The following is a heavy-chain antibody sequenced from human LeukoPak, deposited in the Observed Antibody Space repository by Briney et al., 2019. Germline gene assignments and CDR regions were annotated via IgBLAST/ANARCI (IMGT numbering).Heavy chain of an antibody. CDR3: ARVKGYCSSTSCYLDYYYYYGMTS. CDR2: IIPIPGIA. Sequence: SVKVSCKASGGTFSSYAISWVRQAPGQGLEWMGRIIPIPGIANYAQKFQGRVTITADKSTSTAYMELSSLRSEDTAVYYCARVKGYCSSTSCYLDYYYYYGMTSGAKGPRSPSP. V-gene: IGHV1-69*04. D-gene: IGHD2-2*01. CDR1: GGTFSSYA. J-gene: IGHJ6*02.